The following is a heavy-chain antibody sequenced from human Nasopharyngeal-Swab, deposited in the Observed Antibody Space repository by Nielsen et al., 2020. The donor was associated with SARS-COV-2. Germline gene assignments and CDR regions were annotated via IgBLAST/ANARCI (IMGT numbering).Heavy chain of an antibody. CDR3: ARGKDGVYYYYGMDV. J-gene: IGHJ6*02. CDR1: GLGFSNYE. Sequence: GESLKISCAASGLGFSNYEMNWVRQAPGKGLEWISYISTTTATIYYADSVKGRFTVSRDNAKNTLYLQMNSLRREDTAIYYCARGKDGVYYYYGMDVWGQGTTVTVSS. CDR2: ISTTTATI. V-gene: IGHV3-48*03. D-gene: IGHD4-17*01.